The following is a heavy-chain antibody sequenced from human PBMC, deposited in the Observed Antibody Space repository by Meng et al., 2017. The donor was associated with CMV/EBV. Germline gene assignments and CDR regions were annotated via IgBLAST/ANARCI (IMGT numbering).Heavy chain of an antibody. CDR3: ARDPYYGSGSYYT. J-gene: IGHJ5*02. CDR2: IYYSGST. V-gene: IGHV4-61*01. CDR1: GGSVSSGSYY. Sequence: VSGGSVSSGSYYWSWIRQPPGKGLEWIGYIYYSGSTNYNPSHKSRVTISVDTSKNQFSLKLSSVTAADTAVYYCARDPYYGSGSYYTWGQGTLVTVSS. D-gene: IGHD3-10*01.